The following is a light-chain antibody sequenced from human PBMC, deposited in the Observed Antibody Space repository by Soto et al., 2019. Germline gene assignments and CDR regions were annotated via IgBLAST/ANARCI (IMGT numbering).Light chain of an antibody. CDR3: QQYGSSLLFT. V-gene: IGKV3-20*01. Sequence: EIVLTQSPGTLSLSPGERATLSCRASQSVSSSYLAWYQQKPGQAPRLLIYGASSRATGIPDRFSGSRSGTDFTFTISRLEPEDFAVYYCQQYGSSLLFTFGPGTKVDIK. CDR2: GAS. J-gene: IGKJ3*01. CDR1: QSVSSSY.